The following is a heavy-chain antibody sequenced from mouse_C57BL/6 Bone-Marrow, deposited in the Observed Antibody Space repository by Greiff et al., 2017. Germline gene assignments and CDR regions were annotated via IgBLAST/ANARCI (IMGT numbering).Heavy chain of an antibody. CDR2: ISDGGSYT. V-gene: IGHV5-4*01. CDR3: ARDRGNCVSDAMDY. CDR1: GFTFSSYA. Sequence: EVQLQESGGGLVKPGGSLKLSCAASGFTFSSYAMSWVRQTPEKRLEWVATISDGGSYTYYPDNVKGRFTISRDNAKNNLYLQMSLLKSEDTARYYCARDRGNCVSDAMDYWGQGTSVTVSS. D-gene: IGHD2-1*01. J-gene: IGHJ4*01.